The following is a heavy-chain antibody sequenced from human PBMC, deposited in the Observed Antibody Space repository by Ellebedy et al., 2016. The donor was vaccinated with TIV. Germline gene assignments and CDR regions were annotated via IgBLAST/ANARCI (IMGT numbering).Heavy chain of an antibody. Sequence: MPSEILSLTCSVSGGSVSSTRYYRAWIRQPPGKGLEWTGSFSYGGPTYYNPSLKTRVTISVDTSKNQFPLRLNSVTAADTAVYYCASDHTNWDGMDVWGQGTTVSVSS. CDR1: GGSVSSTRYY. CDR2: FSYGGPT. CDR3: ASDHTNWDGMDV. J-gene: IGHJ6*02. D-gene: IGHD2-8*01. V-gene: IGHV4-39*06.